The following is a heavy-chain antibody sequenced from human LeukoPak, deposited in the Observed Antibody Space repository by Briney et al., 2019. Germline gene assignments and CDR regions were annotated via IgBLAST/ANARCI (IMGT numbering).Heavy chain of an antibody. J-gene: IGHJ6*03. CDR2: IYTSGST. Sequence: PSETLSLTCTVSGGSISSYYWSWIRQPPGKGLEWIGYIYTSGSTNYNPSLKSRVTISVDTSKNQFSLKLSSVTAADTAVYYCAGGLSSIGLGYYYYYCMDVWGKGTTVTVSS. D-gene: IGHD2-2*01. CDR1: GGSISSYY. V-gene: IGHV4-4*09. CDR3: AGGLSSIGLGYYYYYCMDV.